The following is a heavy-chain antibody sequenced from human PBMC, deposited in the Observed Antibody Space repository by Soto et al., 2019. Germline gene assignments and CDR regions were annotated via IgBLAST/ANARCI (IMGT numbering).Heavy chain of an antibody. D-gene: IGHD3-3*02. Sequence: EVQLVESRGGLVRPGGSLRLSCAASGFTFSTYSMNLVRQAPGKGLEWVSYISSSISTIYYADSVKGRFTISRDNAKNSLYLQMNSLRAEDTAVYYCERGSIFFDLWGRGTLVTVSS. CDR1: GFTFSTYS. CDR2: ISSSISTI. V-gene: IGHV3-48*01. J-gene: IGHJ2*01. CDR3: ERGSIFFDL.